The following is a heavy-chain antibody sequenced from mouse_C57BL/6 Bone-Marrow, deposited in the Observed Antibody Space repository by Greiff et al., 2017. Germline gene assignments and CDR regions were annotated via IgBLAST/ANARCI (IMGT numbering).Heavy chain of an antibody. J-gene: IGHJ4*01. Sequence: VQLQQSGAELVKPGASVKISCKVSGYAFSTYWMNWVKQRPGKGLEWIGMIHPNSGSTNYNEKFKSKATLTVDKSSSPAYMQISSLTSEDSAVYYCARRGPAYYYGSSYGYYAMDYGGQGTSVTVSS. CDR2: IHPNSGST. CDR1: GYAFSTYW. D-gene: IGHD1-1*01. V-gene: IGHV1-64*01. CDR3: ARRGPAYYYGSSYGYYAMDY.